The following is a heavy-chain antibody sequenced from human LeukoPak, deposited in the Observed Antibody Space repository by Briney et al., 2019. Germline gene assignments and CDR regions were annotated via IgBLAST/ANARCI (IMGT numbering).Heavy chain of an antibody. Sequence: GGSLRLSCAASGFTFSTYGMHWVRQAPGKGLEWVAFIRYDGRNKYYADSVKGRFTISRDNSRNTLCLQMNSLRAEDTAVYYCAKEIWPTVTTPGHTHFDYWGQGTLVTVSS. D-gene: IGHD4-17*01. CDR2: IRYDGRNK. V-gene: IGHV3-30*02. CDR3: AKEIWPTVTTPGHTHFDY. J-gene: IGHJ4*02. CDR1: GFTFSTYG.